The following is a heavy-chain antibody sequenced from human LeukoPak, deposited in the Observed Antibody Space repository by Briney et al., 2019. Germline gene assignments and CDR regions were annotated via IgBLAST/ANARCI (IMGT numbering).Heavy chain of an antibody. CDR1: GASVNDYF. J-gene: IGHJ6*03. Sequence: SETLSLTCSVSGASVNDYFWSWIRQAPGRGLEWLGQVYCGGAAEYSPSLKGRVTISLDASTNKLSLSLRSATPADTAVYFCAREIVLMMSDAASPYFMDVWGRGTTVTVAS. CDR2: VYCGGAA. V-gene: IGHV4-59*02. CDR3: AREIVLMMSDAASPYFMDV. D-gene: IGHD3-16*01.